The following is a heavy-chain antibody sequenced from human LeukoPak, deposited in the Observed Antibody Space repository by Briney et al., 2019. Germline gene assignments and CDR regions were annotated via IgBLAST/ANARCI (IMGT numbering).Heavy chain of an antibody. J-gene: IGHJ6*02. CDR3: ARDVVGRGYCSGGTCFPDYYGMDV. CDR2: INPNSGGT. Sequence: GASVKVSCKASGYTFTTYDINWVRQATGQGLEWMGWINPNSGGTNYAQKFQGWVTMTRDTSISTAYMELSRLRSDDTAVYYCARDVVGRGYCSGGTCFPDYYGMDVWGQGTTVTVSS. CDR1: GYTFTTYD. V-gene: IGHV1-2*04. D-gene: IGHD2-15*01.